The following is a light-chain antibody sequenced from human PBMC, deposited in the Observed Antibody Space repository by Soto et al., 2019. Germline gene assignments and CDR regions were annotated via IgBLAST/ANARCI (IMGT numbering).Light chain of an antibody. V-gene: IGKV3-20*01. CDR1: QSVNSNY. J-gene: IGKJ4*01. CDR2: GTS. Sequence: EIVLTQSPGTLSLSPGERATLSCRASQSVNSNYLAWYQQKPGQAPRLLIYGTSSRATGIPDRFSGSGSGTHFTLTISRLEPEDSAVYYCQQYVSSPPAFGGGTKVEIK. CDR3: QQYVSSPPA.